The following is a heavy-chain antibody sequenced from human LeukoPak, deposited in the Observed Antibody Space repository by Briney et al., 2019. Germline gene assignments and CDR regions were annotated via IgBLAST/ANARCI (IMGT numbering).Heavy chain of an antibody. CDR2: ISSSSSYI. Sequence: GGSLRLSCAASGFTFSSYAMSWVRQAPGKGLEWVSSISSSSSYIYYADSVKGRFTISRDNAKNSLYLQMNSLRAEDTAVYYCARGLDDAFDIWGQGTMVTVSS. V-gene: IGHV3-21*01. CDR1: GFTFSSYA. CDR3: ARGLDDAFDI. J-gene: IGHJ3*02.